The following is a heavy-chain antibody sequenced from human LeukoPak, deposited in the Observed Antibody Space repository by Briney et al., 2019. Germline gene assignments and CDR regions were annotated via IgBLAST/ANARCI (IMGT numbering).Heavy chain of an antibody. CDR1: GYTFTGYY. CDR2: ISPNSGGT. D-gene: IGHD3-10*01. J-gene: IGHJ4*02. V-gene: IGHV1-2*02. Sequence: ASVKVSCKASGYTFTGYYMHWVRQAPGQGLEWMGWISPNSGGTNYAQKFQGRVTMTRDTSISTACMELSRLRSDDTAVYYCARAEYGSGSYHPDYWGQGTLVTVSS. CDR3: ARAEYGSGSYHPDY.